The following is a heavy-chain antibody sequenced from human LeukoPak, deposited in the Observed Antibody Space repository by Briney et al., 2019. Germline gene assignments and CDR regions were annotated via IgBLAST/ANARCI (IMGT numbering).Heavy chain of an antibody. CDR2: ISGSGAMT. Sequence: GGSLRLSCAASGSTLSNHAMIWVRQAPGKGLEWVSSISGSGAMTYYADSVKGRFTISRDNAMDRLYLQMNSLRADDTAVYYCVKDRVDGSGSQFDSWGQGSLVIVSS. V-gene: IGHV3-23*01. D-gene: IGHD3-10*01. CDR3: VKDRVDGSGSQFDS. CDR1: GSTLSNHA. J-gene: IGHJ4*02.